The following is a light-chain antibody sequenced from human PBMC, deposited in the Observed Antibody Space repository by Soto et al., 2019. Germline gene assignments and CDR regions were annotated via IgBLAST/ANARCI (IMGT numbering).Light chain of an antibody. CDR3: QAWDSDTSYV. V-gene: IGLV3-1*01. J-gene: IGLJ1*01. Sequence: SYELTQSPSVSVSPGQTASITCSGDKLGDKYACWYQQKSGQSPVLVIYQDTKRPSGIPERFSGSNSGNTATLTISGTQAMDEADYYCQAWDSDTSYVFGTGTKLTVL. CDR2: QDT. CDR1: KLGDKY.